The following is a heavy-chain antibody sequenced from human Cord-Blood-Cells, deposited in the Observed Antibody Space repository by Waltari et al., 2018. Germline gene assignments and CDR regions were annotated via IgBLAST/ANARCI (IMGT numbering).Heavy chain of an antibody. CDR3: ARGAGYYFDY. V-gene: IGHV3-64*02. CDR2: ISSNGGST. CDR1: GLTFMSSA. J-gene: IGHJ4*02. Sequence: EVPLVESGEGLVQPGGSRSLTCAASGLTFMSSALHWVRPAPGKGLEYVSAISSNGGSTYYADSVKGRFTISRDNSKNTLYLQMGSLRAEDMAVYYCARGAGYYFDYWGQGTLVTVSS.